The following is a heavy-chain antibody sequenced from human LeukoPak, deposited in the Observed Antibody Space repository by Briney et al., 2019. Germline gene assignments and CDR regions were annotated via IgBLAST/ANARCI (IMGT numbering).Heavy chain of an antibody. Sequence: ASETLSLTCTVSGGSISGYYWSWIRQPPGKGLEWVGHISYTGSTNYNPSLKSRVTISVDTSKNQFSLKLTSVTATDTAVYYCARDVRTTEAFEIWGHGTMVTVSS. J-gene: IGHJ3*02. CDR1: GGSISGYY. CDR2: ISYTGST. D-gene: IGHD1-14*01. CDR3: ARDVRTTEAFEI. V-gene: IGHV4-59*01.